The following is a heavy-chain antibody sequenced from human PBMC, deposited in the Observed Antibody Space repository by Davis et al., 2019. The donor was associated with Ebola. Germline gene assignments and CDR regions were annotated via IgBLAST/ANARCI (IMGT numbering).Heavy chain of an antibody. Sequence: GESLKISCAASGFTFDDYAMSWVRQTPGKGLEWVSAISHSGGRTYYADSVKGRFTISRDNSKNTLYLQMNSLRAEDTAVYFCAKDLDERSGYDSVYFDYWGQGTLVTVSS. D-gene: IGHD5-12*01. V-gene: IGHV3-23*01. CDR3: AKDLDERSGYDSVYFDY. J-gene: IGHJ4*02. CDR1: GFTFDDYA. CDR2: ISHSGGRT.